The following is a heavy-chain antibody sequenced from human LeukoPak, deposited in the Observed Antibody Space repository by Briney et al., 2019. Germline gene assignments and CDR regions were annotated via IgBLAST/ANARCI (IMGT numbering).Heavy chain of an antibody. D-gene: IGHD5-24*01. CDR1: GFTFSSYA. Sequence: GGSLRLSCAASGFTFSSYAMSWVRQAPGKGLEWVSAISGSGGSTYYADSVKGRFTISRDNSKNTLYLQMNSLRAEDTAVYYCASLSRDGLHALDYWGQGTLVTVSS. CDR3: ASLSRDGLHALDY. V-gene: IGHV3-23*01. J-gene: IGHJ4*02. CDR2: ISGSGGST.